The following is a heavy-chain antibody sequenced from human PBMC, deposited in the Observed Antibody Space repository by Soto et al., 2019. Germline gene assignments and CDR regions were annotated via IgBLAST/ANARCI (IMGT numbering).Heavy chain of an antibody. CDR1: GGSTSSSSYY. D-gene: IGHD3-3*01. CDR3: ARQPRITIFGGTTDYFDY. CDR2: IYYSGST. J-gene: IGHJ4*02. Sequence: SETLSLTCTVSGGSTSSSSYYWGWIRQPPGKGLEWIGGIYYSGSTYYNPSLKSRVTISVDTSKNQFSLKLSSVTAADTAVYYCARQPRITIFGGTTDYFDYWGQGTLVTVSS. V-gene: IGHV4-39*01.